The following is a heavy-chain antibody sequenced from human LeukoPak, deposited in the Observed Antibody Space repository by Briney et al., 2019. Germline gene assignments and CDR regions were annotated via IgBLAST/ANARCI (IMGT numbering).Heavy chain of an antibody. CDR1: GGPINSYY. V-gene: IGHV4-59*01. Sequence: SETLSLTCTVSGGPINSYYWNWIRQPPGKALEWIGYIYSSGTTNYNPSLKSRVTISVDTSKNQFSLRLTSLTAADTAVYYCARGTRWSDYWGQGTLVTVSS. J-gene: IGHJ4*02. D-gene: IGHD1-1*01. CDR3: ARGTRWSDY. CDR2: IYSSGTT.